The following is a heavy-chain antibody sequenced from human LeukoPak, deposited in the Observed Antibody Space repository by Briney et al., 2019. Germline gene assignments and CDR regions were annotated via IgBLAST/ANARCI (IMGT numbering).Heavy chain of an antibody. J-gene: IGHJ4*02. CDR3: ARGLGS. CDR2: IYHSGNT. Sequence: SETLSLTCTVSGYSISSGYYWGWIRQPPGKGLEWIGNIYHSGNTNYNPSLKSRLTISVDTSRNQFSLNLISVTAADTAVYYCARGLGSWGQGALVTVSS. CDR1: GYSISSGYY. D-gene: IGHD3-10*01. V-gene: IGHV4-38-2*02.